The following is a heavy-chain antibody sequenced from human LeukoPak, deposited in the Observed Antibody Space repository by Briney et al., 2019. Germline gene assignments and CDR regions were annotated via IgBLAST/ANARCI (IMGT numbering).Heavy chain of an antibody. J-gene: IGHJ3*02. D-gene: IGHD1-1*01. CDR1: GFTFNYYN. V-gene: IGHV3-21*06. CDR3: ARGTTTRQREDTFDI. Sequence: NPGGSLRLSCAASGFTFNYYNMNWVRQAPGKGLEWVESISTSGSHIYYRDSVRGRFTISRDNAKNSLYLQMDSLRAEETAVYYCARGTTTRQREDTFDIWGQGTMVTVSS. CDR2: ISTSGSHI.